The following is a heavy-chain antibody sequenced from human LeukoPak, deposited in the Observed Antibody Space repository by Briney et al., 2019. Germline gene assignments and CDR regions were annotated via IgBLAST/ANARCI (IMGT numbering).Heavy chain of an antibody. CDR3: ARYDIHYYFDY. CDR2: IYYSGST. CDR1: GGSISSSSYY. Sequence: SETLSLTCTVSGGSISSSSYYWGWIRQPPGKGLEWIGSIYYSGSTYYNPSLKSRVTISVDTSKNQFSLKLSPVTAADTAVYYCARYDIHYYFDYWGQGTLVTVSS. J-gene: IGHJ4*02. V-gene: IGHV4-39*01. D-gene: IGHD3-9*01.